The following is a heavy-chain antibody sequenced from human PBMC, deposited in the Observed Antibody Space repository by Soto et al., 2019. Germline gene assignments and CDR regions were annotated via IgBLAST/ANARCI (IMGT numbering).Heavy chain of an antibody. D-gene: IGHD2-15*01. V-gene: IGHV3-49*03. Sequence: GGSLRLSCTASGFTFGDYAMSWFRQAPGKGLEWVGFIRSEAYGGTTEYAASVKGRFTISRDDSKSIAYLQMNSLKTADTAVYYCTKGAAGVRRAFDIWGQGTLDTVSS. J-gene: IGHJ3*02. CDR2: IRSEAYGGTT. CDR1: GFTFGDYA. CDR3: TKGAAGVRRAFDI.